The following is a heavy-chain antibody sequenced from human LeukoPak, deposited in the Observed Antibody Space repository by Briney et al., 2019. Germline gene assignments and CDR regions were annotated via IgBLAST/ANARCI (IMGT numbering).Heavy chain of an antibody. D-gene: IGHD3-10*01. CDR1: GGSFSSYY. Sequence: SETLSLTCTVSGGSFSSYYWSWIRQPPGKGLEWIGYIYYSGSTNYNPSFKSRVTISADTSRNQFSLKLTSVTSADTAVYYCARSAARVLWFGESALDYWGQGTLVTVSS. J-gene: IGHJ4*02. CDR3: ARSAARVLWFGESALDY. CDR2: IYYSGST. V-gene: IGHV4-59*01.